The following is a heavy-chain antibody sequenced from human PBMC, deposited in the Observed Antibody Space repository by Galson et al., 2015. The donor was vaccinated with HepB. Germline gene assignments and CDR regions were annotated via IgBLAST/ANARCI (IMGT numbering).Heavy chain of an antibody. CDR2: IYYSGST. J-gene: IGHJ2*01. Sequence: ETLSLTCTVSGGSISSSSYYWGWIRQPPGKGLEWIGSIYYSGSTYYNPSLKSRVTISVDTSKNQFSLKLSSVTAADTAVYYCARRGTISYWYFDLWGRGTLVTVSS. V-gene: IGHV4-39*01. D-gene: IGHD3-16*01. CDR1: GGSISSSSYY. CDR3: ARRGTISYWYFDL.